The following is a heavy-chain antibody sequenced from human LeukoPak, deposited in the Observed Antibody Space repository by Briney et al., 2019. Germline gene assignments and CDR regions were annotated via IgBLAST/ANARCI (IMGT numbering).Heavy chain of an antibody. CDR1: GGSISSYY. CDR3: ARSGWEPYFEY. V-gene: IGHV4-59*01. Sequence: SETLSLTCTVSGGSISSYYWSWIRQPPGKGLEWIGYIYYSGSTNYNPSLKSRVTISVDTSKNQFALKLSSVTAADTAVYYCARSGWEPYFEYWGQGTPVTVSS. CDR2: IYYSGST. J-gene: IGHJ4*02. D-gene: IGHD1-26*01.